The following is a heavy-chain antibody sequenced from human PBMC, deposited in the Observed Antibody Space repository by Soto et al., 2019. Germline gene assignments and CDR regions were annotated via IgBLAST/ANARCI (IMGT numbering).Heavy chain of an antibody. CDR1: GDSISSYY. CDR3: APRDGYKTQPGS. J-gene: IGHJ5*02. CDR2: IFYSGTT. D-gene: IGHD5-12*01. Sequence: PSETLSLTCTISGDSISSYYWSWIRQPPGKGPEWIGYIFYSGTTNYNPSLKSRLSISIDTSNNQFSLRLSSLTAADTAVYFCAPRDGYKTQPGSWGLGTLVTVSS. V-gene: IGHV4-59*01.